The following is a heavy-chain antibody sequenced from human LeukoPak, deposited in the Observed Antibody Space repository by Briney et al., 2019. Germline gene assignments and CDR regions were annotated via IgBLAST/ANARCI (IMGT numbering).Heavy chain of an antibody. CDR1: GYTFTSYG. D-gene: IGHD4-23*01. CDR2: MNPNNDYT. Sequence: ASVKVSCKASGYTFTSYGISWVRQAPGQGLEWMGWMNPNNDYTTYAQSLQGRVTLTRDTFTSTAYMELSSLRFEDTAVYYCARNGGGLGYWGQGTLVTVSS. CDR3: ARNGGGLGY. J-gene: IGHJ4*02. V-gene: IGHV1-8*02.